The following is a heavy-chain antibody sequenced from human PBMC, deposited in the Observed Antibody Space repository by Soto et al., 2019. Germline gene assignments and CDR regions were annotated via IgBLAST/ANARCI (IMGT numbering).Heavy chain of an antibody. J-gene: IGHJ6*02. V-gene: IGHV3-48*02. CDR3: AREPPNFYYYGMGV. CDR2: ISKSSTTI. Sequence: PGGSLRLSCIASGFTLSTYSMTWVRQAPGKGLEWLSYISKSSTTINYADSVKGRFTISRDNAKNSVYLEMSSLRDEDSAVYYCAREPPNFYYYGMGVWGQGTTVTVSS. CDR1: GFTLSTYS.